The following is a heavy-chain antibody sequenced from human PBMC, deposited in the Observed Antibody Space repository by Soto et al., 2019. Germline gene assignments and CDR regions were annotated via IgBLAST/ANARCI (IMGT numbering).Heavy chain of an antibody. V-gene: IGHV4-59*08. D-gene: IGHD6-13*01. J-gene: IGHJ3*02. Sequence: QVQLQESGPGLVKPSETLSLPCTVSGDSISNYYWCWIRQRPGKGLEWIGYIYYSGSTNYNPALKRRVTIPVDTSKNQSALKLGTVTAADTAVYYCARHVWVGSSWYLGAFDIWGQGTMVTVSS. CDR2: IYYSGST. CDR3: ARHVWVGSSWYLGAFDI. CDR1: GDSISNYY.